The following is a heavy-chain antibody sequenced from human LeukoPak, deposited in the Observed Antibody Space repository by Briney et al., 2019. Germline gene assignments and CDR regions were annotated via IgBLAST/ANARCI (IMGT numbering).Heavy chain of an antibody. D-gene: IGHD3-22*01. CDR2: ISYDGSNK. CDR1: VFTFSSYE. J-gene: IGHJ4*02. CDR3: ARPGGYYYAFDY. V-gene: IGHV3-30*04. Sequence: GGSLRLSCAASVFTFSSYEMNWVRQAPGKGLEWVAVISYDGSNKYYADSVKGRSTISRDNSKNTLYLQMNSLRAEDTAVYYCARPGGYYYAFDYWGQGPLVTVSS.